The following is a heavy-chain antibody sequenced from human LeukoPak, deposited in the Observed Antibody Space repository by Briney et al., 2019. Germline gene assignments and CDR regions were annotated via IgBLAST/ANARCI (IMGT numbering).Heavy chain of an antibody. CDR3: AKDIYSAYDLARAFDF. Sequence: PGGSLRLSCAALGFAFSYYAMSWVRQAPGKGLEWVSGISGSGNTHYTDSVKGRFTISRDNSKSTLDLQMNSLRVEDTALYYCAKDIYSAYDLARAFDFWGQGTLVTVST. V-gene: IGHV3-23*01. CDR1: GFAFSYYA. J-gene: IGHJ4*01. D-gene: IGHD5-12*01. CDR2: ISGSGNT.